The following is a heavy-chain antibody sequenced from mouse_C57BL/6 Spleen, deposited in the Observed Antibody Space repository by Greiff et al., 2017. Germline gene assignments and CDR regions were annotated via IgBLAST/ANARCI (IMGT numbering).Heavy chain of an antibody. CDR1: GYTFTSYW. V-gene: IGHV1-69*01. Sequence: VQLQQPGAELVLPGASVKLSCKASGYTFTSYWMHWVKQRPGQGLEWIGEIDPSDSYTNYNQKFKGKSTLTVDKSSSTAYMQLSSLTCEDSAVYYCARRGYYAMGYWGQGTSVTVSS. CDR2: IDPSDSYT. CDR3: ARRGYYAMGY. J-gene: IGHJ4*01.